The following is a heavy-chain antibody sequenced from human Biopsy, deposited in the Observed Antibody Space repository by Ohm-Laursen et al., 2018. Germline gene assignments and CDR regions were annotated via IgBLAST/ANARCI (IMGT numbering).Heavy chain of an antibody. CDR1: GYSIKSGYY. V-gene: IGHV4-38-2*01. Sequence: SDTLSLTWPVSGYSIKSGYYWGWIRQPPGRGLEWIGNIYHSGSTYYNPSLKSRVTISVEKSKNQFSLKLSFVTAADTAVYYCARLEWRDTFFDFWGQGRLVTVSS. CDR2: IYHSGST. J-gene: IGHJ4*02. D-gene: IGHD3-3*01. CDR3: ARLEWRDTFFDF.